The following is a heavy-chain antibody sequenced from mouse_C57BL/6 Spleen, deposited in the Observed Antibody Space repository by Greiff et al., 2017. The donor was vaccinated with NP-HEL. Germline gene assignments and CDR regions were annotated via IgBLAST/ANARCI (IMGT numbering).Heavy chain of an antibody. CDR3: AKTTAVVATPCFDY. CDR1: GYTFTSYW. CDR2: IHPNSGST. D-gene: IGHD1-1*01. Sequence: QVQLQQPGAELVKPGASVKLSCKASGYTFTSYWMHWVKQRPGQGLEWIGMIHPNSGSTNYNEKFKSKATLTVDKSSSTAYMQLSSLTSEDSAVYYCAKTTAVVATPCFDYWGQGTTLTVSS. V-gene: IGHV1-64*01. J-gene: IGHJ2*01.